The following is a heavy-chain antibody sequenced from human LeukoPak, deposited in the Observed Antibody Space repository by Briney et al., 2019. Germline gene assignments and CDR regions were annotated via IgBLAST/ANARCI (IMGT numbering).Heavy chain of an antibody. CDR3: ARANSGYHDAFDI. J-gene: IGHJ3*02. D-gene: IGHD3-22*01. Sequence: SVKVSCKASGGTFSSYAISWVRQAPGQGLEWMGGIIPIFGTANYAQKFQGRVTIITDESTSTAYMELSSLRSEDTAVYYCARANSGYHDAFDIWGQGTMVTVSS. CDR2: IIPIFGTA. CDR1: GGTFSSYA. V-gene: IGHV1-69*05.